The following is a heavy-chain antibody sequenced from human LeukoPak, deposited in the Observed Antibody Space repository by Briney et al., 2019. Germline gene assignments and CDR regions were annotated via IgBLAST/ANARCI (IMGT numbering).Heavy chain of an antibody. D-gene: IGHD3-10*01. CDR2: IKQDGSEQ. V-gene: IGHV3-7*01. J-gene: IGHJ5*02. CDR3: ARPLMYYYGSETYFWFDP. Sequence: GGSLRLSCAASGFTFTTYWMGWVRQAPGKGLEWVANIKQDGSEQYYVDSVKGRFTISRDNAKNSLSLQMNSLRAEDTAVYYCARPLMYYYGSETYFWFDPWGQGTLVTVSS. CDR1: GFTFTTYW.